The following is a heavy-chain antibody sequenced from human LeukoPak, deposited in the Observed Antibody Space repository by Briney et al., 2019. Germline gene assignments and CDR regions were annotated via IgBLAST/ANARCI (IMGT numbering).Heavy chain of an antibody. Sequence: GGSLRLSCAASGFTFSNHGMHWVRQAPGKGPEWVSLIWYDGSNKYYGDSVKGRFTISRDNSKNTVYLQMNSLRAEDTGVYYCARGLYSGYDPLYYFDYWGQGTLVTVSS. J-gene: IGHJ4*02. V-gene: IGHV3-33*01. CDR3: ARGLYSGYDPLYYFDY. CDR2: IWYDGSNK. CDR1: GFTFSNHG. D-gene: IGHD5-12*01.